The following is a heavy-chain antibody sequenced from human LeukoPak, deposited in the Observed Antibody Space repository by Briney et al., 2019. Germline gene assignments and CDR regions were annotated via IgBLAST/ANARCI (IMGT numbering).Heavy chain of an antibody. J-gene: IGHJ3*02. Sequence: SETLSLTCAVYGGSFSGYYWSWIRQPPGKGLEWIGEINHSGSTNYNPSLKSRVTISVDTSKNQFSLKLSSVTAADTAVYYCARVPHRLRAYHAFDIWGQGTMVTVSS. CDR2: INHSGST. D-gene: IGHD4-17*01. CDR1: GGSFSGYY. V-gene: IGHV4-34*01. CDR3: ARVPHRLRAYHAFDI.